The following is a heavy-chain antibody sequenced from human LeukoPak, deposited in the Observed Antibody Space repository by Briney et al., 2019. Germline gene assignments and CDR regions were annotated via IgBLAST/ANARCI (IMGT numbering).Heavy chain of an antibody. J-gene: IGHJ1*01. D-gene: IGHD2-2*01. V-gene: IGHV1-69*13. Sequence: SVKVSCKASGGTFSSYAISWMRQAPGQGLEWMGGIIPIFGTANYAQKFQGRVTITADESTSTAYMELSSLRSEDTAVYYCARAPQDIVVVPAPFAEYFQHWGQAPWSPSPQ. CDR2: IIPIFGTA. CDR3: ARAPQDIVVVPAPFAEYFQH. CDR1: GGTFSSYA.